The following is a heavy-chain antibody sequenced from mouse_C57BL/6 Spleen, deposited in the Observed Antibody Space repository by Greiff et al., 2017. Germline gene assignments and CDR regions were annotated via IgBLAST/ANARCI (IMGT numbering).Heavy chain of an antibody. D-gene: IGHD2-1*01. J-gene: IGHJ1*03. V-gene: IGHV7-3*01. CDR3: ARLYGNYVWYFDV. Sequence: EVKLMESGGGLVQPGGSLSLSCAASGFTFTDYYMSWVRQPPGQALEWLGFIRNKAIGYTTEYSAPVKGRFTISRDNSQSILYLQMNALRAEDSAAYYCARLYGNYVWYFDVWGTGTTVTVSS. CDR2: IRNKAIGYTT. CDR1: GFTFTDYY.